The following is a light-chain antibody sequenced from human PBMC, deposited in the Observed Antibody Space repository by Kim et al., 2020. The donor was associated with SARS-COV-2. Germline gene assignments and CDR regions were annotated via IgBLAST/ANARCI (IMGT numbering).Light chain of an antibody. CDR1: NSNTRSPT. V-gene: IGLV1-44*01. CDR3: ASWDDSLNWV. Sequence: PVQSVTISCLGGNSNTRSPTVNWYQQVPGTAPKLLIYTTDQRPPGVPDRFSGSKSGTSASLAIGGLQSEDEADYYCASWDDSLNWVFGGGTQLTVL. CDR2: TTD. J-gene: IGLJ3*02.